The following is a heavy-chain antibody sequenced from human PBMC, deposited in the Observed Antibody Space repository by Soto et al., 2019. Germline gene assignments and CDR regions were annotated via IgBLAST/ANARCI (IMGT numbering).Heavy chain of an antibody. CDR2: IYYSGST. D-gene: IGHD3-9*01. CDR3: ARRDYDILTGYYWGYFDP. V-gene: IGHV4-39*01. Sequence: WETLSLTCTFSVVSISSSSYYCGWIRHPPWKGLEWIGSIYYSGSTYYNPSLKSRVTISVDTSKTQFSLKLRSVTAADTAVYYCARRDYDILTGYYWGYFDPWGRGTLVNVS. CDR1: VVSISSSSYY. J-gene: IGHJ2*01.